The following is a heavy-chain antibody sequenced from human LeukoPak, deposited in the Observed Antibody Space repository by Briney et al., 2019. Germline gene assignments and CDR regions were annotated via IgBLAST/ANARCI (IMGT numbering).Heavy chain of an antibody. Sequence: PGRSLRLSCAASGFSFDTYAMHWVRQAPGQGLEWVALIWHDGSHKFYSNSVRGQFTISRDNSKNTVYLHMNNLRPDDTAVYYCSREIFGSGRYPDFWGQGTLVTVSS. CDR3: SREIFGSGRYPDF. CDR2: IWHDGSHK. CDR1: GFSFDTYA. J-gene: IGHJ4*02. V-gene: IGHV3-33*01. D-gene: IGHD3-10*01.